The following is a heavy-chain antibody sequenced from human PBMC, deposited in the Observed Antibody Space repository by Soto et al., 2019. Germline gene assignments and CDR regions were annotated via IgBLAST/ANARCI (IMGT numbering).Heavy chain of an antibody. CDR1: GFTFSSYS. CDR3: ARDKDWAFDY. Sequence: GGSLRLSCVASGFTFSSYSMVWVRQAPGKGLEWIAYIFVSSTTIHYADSVKGRFTVSRDNTQNSLFLLMNSLRAEDTAIYYCARDKDWAFDYWGQGTQVTVPQ. V-gene: IGHV3-48*04. CDR2: IFVSSTTI. J-gene: IGHJ4*02. D-gene: IGHD3-9*01.